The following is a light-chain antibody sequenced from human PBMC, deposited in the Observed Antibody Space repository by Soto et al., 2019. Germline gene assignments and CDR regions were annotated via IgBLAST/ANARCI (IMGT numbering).Light chain of an antibody. J-gene: IGKJ1*01. CDR1: QGIRSW. Sequence: DIQMTQSPSSVSASVGDRVTITCRASQGIRSWLAWYQQKPGKAPKLLIYAASRLQSGVPARFSGSGSGTEFTLTITSLQSEDFATYFCQKYYSAPWTFGQGTKVDIK. CDR2: AAS. CDR3: QKYYSAPWT. V-gene: IGKV1-12*01.